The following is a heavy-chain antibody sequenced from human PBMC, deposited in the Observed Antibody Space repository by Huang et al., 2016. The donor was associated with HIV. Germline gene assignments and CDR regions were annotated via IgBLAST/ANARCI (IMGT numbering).Heavy chain of an antibody. CDR3: ARDHHDFWRGYRRMYFFDH. D-gene: IGHD3-3*01. Sequence: QVQLQESGPGLVKPSETLSLTCTVSGCSISTHSWSWIRQPPGKGLEWIGSIDYSGSTNYSPSRKSRVTILLDTSKNQFSLRVNSVTAADTAMYDCARDHHDFWRGYRRMYFFDHWGQVTLVTVSS. CDR1: GCSISTHS. CDR2: IDYSGST. J-gene: IGHJ4*02. V-gene: IGHV4-59*11.